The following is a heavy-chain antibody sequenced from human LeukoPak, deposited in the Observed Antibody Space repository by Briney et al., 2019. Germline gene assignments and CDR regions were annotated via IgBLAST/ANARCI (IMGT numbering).Heavy chain of an antibody. CDR3: ARAGGYASSWAY. V-gene: IGHV3-7*01. CDR2: IKQDGSEK. J-gene: IGHJ4*02. CDR1: GFTFSSYW. D-gene: IGHD5-12*01. Sequence: GGSLRLFCAASGFTFSSYWMSWVRQAPGKGLEWVANIKQDGSEKIYVDSVKGRFTISRDNAKNSLDLQMNSLRAEDTAVYYCARAGGYASSWAYWGQGTLVTVSS.